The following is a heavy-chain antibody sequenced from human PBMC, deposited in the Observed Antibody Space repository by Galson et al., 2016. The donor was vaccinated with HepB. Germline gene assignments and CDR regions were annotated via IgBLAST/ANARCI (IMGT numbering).Heavy chain of an antibody. J-gene: IGHJ2*01. D-gene: IGHD1-26*01. Sequence: LRLSCAASGFSFSSYEMNWVRQAPGKGLAWVAYTNAGGGQLYYPDSVRGRFTISRDNAKESLYLQMNSLTAEDTGLYSCVRDGATGQFDFWGRGTLVTVSS. CDR1: GFSFSSYE. CDR2: TNAGGGQL. V-gene: IGHV3-48*03. CDR3: VRDGATGQFDF.